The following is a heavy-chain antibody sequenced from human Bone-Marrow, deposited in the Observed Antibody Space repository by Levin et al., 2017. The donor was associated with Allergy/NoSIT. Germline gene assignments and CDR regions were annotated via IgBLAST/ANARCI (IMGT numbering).Heavy chain of an antibody. CDR2: ISGSGGST. V-gene: IGHV3-23*01. J-gene: IGHJ4*02. CDR3: VKDQVSGDTGGYYFLRH. Sequence: GGSLRLSCAASGFTFSSYGMSWVRQAPGKGLEWVSVISGSGGSTYYADSVEGRFTISRDNFKNTVYLQMNSLRAEDTAVYYCVKDQVSGDTGGYYFLRHWGQGTLVTVSS. CDR1: GFTFSSYG. D-gene: IGHD3-22*01.